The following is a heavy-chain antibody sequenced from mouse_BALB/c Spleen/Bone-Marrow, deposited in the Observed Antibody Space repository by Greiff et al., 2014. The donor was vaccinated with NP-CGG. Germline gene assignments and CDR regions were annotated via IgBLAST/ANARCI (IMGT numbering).Heavy chain of an antibody. D-gene: IGHD2-4*01. CDR3: ASPIYYDYPLFAY. CDR1: GFSLTSYG. Sequence: VQLQQSGPGLVAPSQSLSITCTVSGFSLTSYGVHWVRQPPGKGLEWLGVIWAGGSTNYNSALMSRLSISKDISKSQVFLKMNSLQTDDTAMYYCASPIYYDYPLFAYWGRGTLVTVSA. J-gene: IGHJ3*01. V-gene: IGHV2-9*02. CDR2: IWAGGST.